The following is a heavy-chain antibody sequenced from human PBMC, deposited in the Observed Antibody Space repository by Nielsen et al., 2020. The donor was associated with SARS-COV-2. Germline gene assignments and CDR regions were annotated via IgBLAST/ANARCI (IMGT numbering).Heavy chain of an antibody. J-gene: IGHJ3*02. CDR1: GGTFSSKA. Sequence: SVKVSCKDCGGTFSSKAISGVRQAPGQGLEWMGGIIPIFGTANYAQKFQGRVTNTADESTSTAYMELSSLRSEDTAVYYCTKYSGYAHDAFDIWGQGTMVTVSS. CDR2: IIPIFGTA. D-gene: IGHD5-12*01. V-gene: IGHV1-69*13. CDR3: TKYSGYAHDAFDI.